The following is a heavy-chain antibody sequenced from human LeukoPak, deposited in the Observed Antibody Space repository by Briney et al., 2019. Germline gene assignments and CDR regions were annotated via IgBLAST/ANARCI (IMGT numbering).Heavy chain of an antibody. CDR3: STDPRLLMY. CDR2: ITGTGDTT. V-gene: IGHV3-23*01. Sequence: GGSLRLSCAASGFSFSSYVMTWVRQAPGKGLEWVSGITGTGDTTYYADSVKGRFTISRDNSKNTLYLQMNSLRPEDTALYYCSTDPRLLMYWGHGTLVTVSS. D-gene: IGHD2-8*01. CDR1: GFSFSSYV. J-gene: IGHJ4*01.